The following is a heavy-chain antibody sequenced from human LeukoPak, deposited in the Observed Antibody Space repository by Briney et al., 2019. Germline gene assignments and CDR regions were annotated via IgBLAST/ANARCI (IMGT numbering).Heavy chain of an antibody. J-gene: IGHJ5*02. CDR3: AKYTRNWFDP. D-gene: IGHD2-15*01. V-gene: IGHV4-59*08. CDR1: GGSISSYY. Sequence: SETLSLTCTVSGGSISSYYWSWIRQPPGKGLEWIGYIYYSGSANYNPSLKSRVTISVDTSKNQFSLKLSSVTAADTAVYYCAKYTRNWFDPWGQGTLVTVS. CDR2: IYYSGSA.